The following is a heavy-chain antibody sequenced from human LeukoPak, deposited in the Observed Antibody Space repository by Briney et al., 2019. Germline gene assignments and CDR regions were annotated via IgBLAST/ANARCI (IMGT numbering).Heavy chain of an antibody. CDR1: GGSISSGGYY. J-gene: IGHJ4*02. V-gene: IGHV4-31*03. Sequence: SQTLSLTCTVSGGSISSGGYYWSWIRQHPGKGLEWIGYIYYSGSTNYNPSLKSRVTISVDTSKNQFSLKLSSVTAADTAVYYCARGRGGGYSYGYDYWGQGTLVTVSS. CDR2: IYYSGST. D-gene: IGHD5-18*01. CDR3: ARGRGGGYSYGYDY.